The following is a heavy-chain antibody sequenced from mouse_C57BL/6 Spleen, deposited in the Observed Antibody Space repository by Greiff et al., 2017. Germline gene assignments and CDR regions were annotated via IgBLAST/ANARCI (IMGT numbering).Heavy chain of an antibody. CDR2: IDPANGNT. V-gene: IGHV14-3*01. Sequence: VQLQQSVAELVRPGASVKLSCTASGFNIKNTDMRWVKQRPEQGLEWIGRIDPANGNTTYAPKFQGKATITADTSSNTAYLQLSSLTSEDTAIYYCAQGGNPIYAMDYWGQGTSVTVSS. CDR1: GFNIKNTD. CDR3: AQGGNPIYAMDY. J-gene: IGHJ4*01. D-gene: IGHD2-1*01.